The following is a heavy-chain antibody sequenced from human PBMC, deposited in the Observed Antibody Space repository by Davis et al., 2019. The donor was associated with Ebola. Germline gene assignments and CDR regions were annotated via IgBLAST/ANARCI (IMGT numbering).Heavy chain of an antibody. J-gene: IGHJ4*02. V-gene: IGHV4-61*08. CDR3: AREETYSGTYYIDY. CDR1: GASVSSGAFY. D-gene: IGHD1-26*01. Sequence: SETLSLTCTVSGASVSSGAFYWSWIRQPPGRGLEWIGSLYYSGFTNYNPSLKSRVTTSIDTSKNEFSLKLTSVTAADTAVYYCAREETYSGTYYIDYWGQGTLVSVSS. CDR2: LYYSGFT.